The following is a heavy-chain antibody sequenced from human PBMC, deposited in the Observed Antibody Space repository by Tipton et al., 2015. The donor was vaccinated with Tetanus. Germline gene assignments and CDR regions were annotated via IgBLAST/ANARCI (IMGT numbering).Heavy chain of an antibody. Sequence: LRLSCAASGFTISGYWMHWIRQPPGKGLEWIGSFYYSGSTYYNPSLKSRVTISLDTPKNQFSLKLSSVTAADTAVYYCARYESGSMFDPWGQGTLVTVSS. CDR1: GFTISGYW. CDR3: ARYESGSMFDP. CDR2: FYYSGST. J-gene: IGHJ5*02. D-gene: IGHD5-12*01. V-gene: IGHV4-38-2*01.